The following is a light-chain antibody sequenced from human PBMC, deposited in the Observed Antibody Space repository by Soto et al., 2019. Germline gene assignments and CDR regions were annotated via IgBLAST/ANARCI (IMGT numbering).Light chain of an antibody. Sequence: QSALAQPASVSGSPGQSITISCTGTSNDIGLYNYVSWYQQHPGKAPQLIIYVVSSRPSGISNRFSASKSGNTASLTISGLQAEDEADYYCASYARGSTLVLFRGGTKLTVL. CDR1: SNDIGLYNY. CDR2: VVS. J-gene: IGLJ2*01. CDR3: ASYARGSTLVL. V-gene: IGLV2-14*01.